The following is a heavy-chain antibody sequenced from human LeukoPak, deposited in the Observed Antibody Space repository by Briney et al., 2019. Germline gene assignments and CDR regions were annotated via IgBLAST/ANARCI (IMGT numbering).Heavy chain of an antibody. Sequence: PTGGSLRLSCAASGFTFSSYEMNWARQAPGKGLEWVSYISSSGSTIYYADSVKGRFTISRDNAKNSLYLQMNSLRAEDTAVYYCARDPSSTGYADYWGQGTLVTVSS. V-gene: IGHV3-48*03. J-gene: IGHJ4*02. CDR1: GFTFSSYE. D-gene: IGHD3-9*01. CDR2: ISSSGSTI. CDR3: ARDPSSTGYADY.